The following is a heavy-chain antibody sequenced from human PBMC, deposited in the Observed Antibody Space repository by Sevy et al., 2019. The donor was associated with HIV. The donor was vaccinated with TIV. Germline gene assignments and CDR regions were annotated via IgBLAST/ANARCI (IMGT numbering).Heavy chain of an antibody. V-gene: IGHV1-24*01. CDR2: FDPEDGET. CDR3: ATLDFLRDHPFYGTDA. Sequence: VSVKVSCKVSGYTLSKLSMHWVRQAPGKGLEWMGGFDPEDGETIYAQKFQGRVTMTEDTSTDTAYMQLNSLRSEDTAVYYCATLDFLRDHPFYGTDAWGQGTTVTVSS. D-gene: IGHD3-3*01. CDR1: GYTLSKLS. J-gene: IGHJ6*02.